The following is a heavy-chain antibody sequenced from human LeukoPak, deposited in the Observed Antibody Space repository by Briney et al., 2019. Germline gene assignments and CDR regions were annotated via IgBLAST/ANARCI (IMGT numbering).Heavy chain of an antibody. J-gene: IGHJ6*02. CDR2: ISAYNGNT. CDR1: GYTFSSYG. Sequence: ASVKVSCKASGYTFSSYGISWVRQAPGQGLEWMGWISAYNGNTNYAQKLQGRVTMTTDTSTSTAYMELRSLGSDDTAVYYCARNKPGYSSSWLYYYYGMDVWGQGTTVTVSS. V-gene: IGHV1-18*01. CDR3: ARNKPGYSSSWLYYYYGMDV. D-gene: IGHD6-13*01.